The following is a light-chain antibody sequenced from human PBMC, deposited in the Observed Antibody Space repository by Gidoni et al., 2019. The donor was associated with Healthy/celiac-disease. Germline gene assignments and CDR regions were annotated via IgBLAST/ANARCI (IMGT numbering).Light chain of an antibody. V-gene: IGKV3-20*01. CDR2: GAS. J-gene: IGKJ1*01. CDR3: QHYGSSLWT. Sequence: EIVLTQYPGTLSLSPGERATLSCRASQSVRSSYLAWYQQKPGQAPRLLIYGASSRATGIPDRFSGSGSGTVFTLTIRRLEPEDFAVYYCQHYGSSLWTFGQGTKVEIK. CDR1: QSVRSSY.